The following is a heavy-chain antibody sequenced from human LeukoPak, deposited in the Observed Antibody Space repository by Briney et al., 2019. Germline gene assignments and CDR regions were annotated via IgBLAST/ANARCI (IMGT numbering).Heavy chain of an antibody. Sequence: SETLSLTCTVSGGSISSGDYYWSWIRQPPGKGLEWIGYIYYSGSTYYNPSLKSRVTISVDTSKNQFSLKLSSVTAADTAVYYCARDPLYNNHAFYIWGQGTMVTVSS. CDR1: GGSISSGDYY. CDR3: ARDPLYNNHAFYI. CDR2: IYYSGST. J-gene: IGHJ3*02. D-gene: IGHD3-10*01. V-gene: IGHV4-30-4*01.